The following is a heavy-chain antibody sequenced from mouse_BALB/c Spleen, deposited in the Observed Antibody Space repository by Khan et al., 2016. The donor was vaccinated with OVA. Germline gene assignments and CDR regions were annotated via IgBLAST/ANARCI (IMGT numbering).Heavy chain of an antibody. CDR3: AREEALYYFDY. D-gene: IGHD3-2*02. CDR2: IYPGTDNT. CDR1: GYIFTNYW. V-gene: IGHV1-76*01. Sequence: QVQLKESGAELVRPGASVKLSCKTSGYIFTNYWIHWVKQRSGQGLEWIARIYPGTDNTYYSEKVRDKATLTADKSSSTAYMQLSSLKSEDSAIYFYAREEALYYFDYWDQGTTLTVSS. J-gene: IGHJ2*01.